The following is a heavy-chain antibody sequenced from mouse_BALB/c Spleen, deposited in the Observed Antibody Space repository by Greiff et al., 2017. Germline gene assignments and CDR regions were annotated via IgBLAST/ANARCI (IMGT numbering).Heavy chain of an antibody. D-gene: IGHD1-1*01. CDR1: GFSLTSYG. Sequence: VMLVESGPGLVAPSQSLSITCTVSGFSLTSYGVHWVRQPPGKGLEWLGVIWAGGSTNYNSALMSRLSISKDNSKSQVFLKMNSLQTDDTAMYYCARESGSSPYYYAMDYWGQGTSVTVSS. CDR3: ARESGSSPYYYAMDY. V-gene: IGHV2-9*02. CDR2: IWAGGST. J-gene: IGHJ4*01.